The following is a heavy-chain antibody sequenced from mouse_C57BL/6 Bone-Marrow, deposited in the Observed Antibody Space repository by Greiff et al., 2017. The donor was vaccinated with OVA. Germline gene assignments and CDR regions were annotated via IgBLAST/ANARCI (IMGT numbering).Heavy chain of an antibody. V-gene: IGHV6-3*01. CDR1: GFTFSNYW. CDR3: TEGYYGSSYAWFAY. CDR2: IRLKSDNYAT. J-gene: IGHJ3*01. D-gene: IGHD1-1*01. Sequence: EVKLVESGGGLVQPGGSMKLSCVASGFTFSNYWMNWVRQSPEKGLEWVAQIRLKSDNYATHYAESVKGRFTISRDDSKSSVYLQMNNLRAEDTGIYYCTEGYYGSSYAWFAYWGQGTLVTVSA.